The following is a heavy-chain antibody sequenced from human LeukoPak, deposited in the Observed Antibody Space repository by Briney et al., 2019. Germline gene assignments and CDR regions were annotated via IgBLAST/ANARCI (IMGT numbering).Heavy chain of an antibody. CDR1: GGSISSSSYY. CDR3: ALSGTSHSSGYSLPLNFDY. V-gene: IGHV4-39*01. CDR2: IYYSGST. Sequence: PSETLSLTCTVSGGSISSSSYYWGWIRQPPGKGLEWIGSIYYSGSTYYNPSLKSRVTISVDTSKNQFSLKLSSVTAADTAVYYCALSGTSHSSGYSLPLNFDYWGQGTLVTVSS. J-gene: IGHJ4*02. D-gene: IGHD3-22*01.